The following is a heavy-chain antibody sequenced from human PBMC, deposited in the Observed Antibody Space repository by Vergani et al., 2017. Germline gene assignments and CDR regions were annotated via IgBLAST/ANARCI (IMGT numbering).Heavy chain of an antibody. CDR3: ARGITIPWFDP. J-gene: IGHJ5*02. CDR1: GGSISRGGYY. V-gene: IGHV4-31*03. Sequence: GQLQESGPGLVKPSQTLSLPCTVPGGSISRGGYYWSWIRQHPGKGLEWIGYTYYSGRTYYNPALKSGVTISVETSKNQFSLKVSPVTAADTAVDYCARGITIPWFDPWGQGTLVTVSS. D-gene: IGHD3-3*01. CDR2: TYYSGRT.